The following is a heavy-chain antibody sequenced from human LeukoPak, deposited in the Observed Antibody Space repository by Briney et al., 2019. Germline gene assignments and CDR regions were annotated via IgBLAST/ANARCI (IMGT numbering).Heavy chain of an antibody. J-gene: IGHJ6*03. D-gene: IGHD2-2*03. V-gene: IGHV4-59*01. CDR2: IYCSGST. Sequence: SETLSLTCTVSGGSISSYYWSWIRQPPGKGLEWIGYIYCSGSTNYNPSLKSRVTISVDTSKNQFSLKLSSVTAADTAVYYCARGQVDIVVVPASYYYYMDVWGKGTTVTVSS. CDR3: ARGQVDIVVVPASYYYYMDV. CDR1: GGSISSYY.